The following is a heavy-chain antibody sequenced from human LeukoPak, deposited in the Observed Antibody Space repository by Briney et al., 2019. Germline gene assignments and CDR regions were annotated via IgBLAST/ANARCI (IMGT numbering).Heavy chain of an antibody. V-gene: IGHV3-21*01. CDR1: GFTFSSYS. J-gene: IGHJ4*02. CDR2: ISSSSSYI. Sequence: GGSLRLSCAASGFTFSSYSMNWVRQAPGKGLEWVSSISSSSSYIYYADSVKGRFTISRDNAKNSLYLQMNSLRAEDTAVYYCARGLLQLWPPDTYYFDYWGQGTLVTVSS. CDR3: ARGLLQLWPPDTYYFDY. D-gene: IGHD5-18*01.